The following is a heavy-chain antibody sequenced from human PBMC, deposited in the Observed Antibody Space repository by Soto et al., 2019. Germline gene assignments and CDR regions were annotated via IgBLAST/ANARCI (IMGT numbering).Heavy chain of an antibody. D-gene: IGHD5-18*01. CDR2: IVPIFGTA. Sequence: GASVKVSCKASGGTFSSYAISWVRQAPGQGLEWMGGIVPIFGTANYAQRFQGRVTITADESTSTAYMELSSLRSEDTAVYYCARDRGYSYGSLPYYLDYWGQGTLVTVSS. CDR1: GGTFSSYA. CDR3: ARDRGYSYGSLPYYLDY. V-gene: IGHV1-69*13. J-gene: IGHJ4*02.